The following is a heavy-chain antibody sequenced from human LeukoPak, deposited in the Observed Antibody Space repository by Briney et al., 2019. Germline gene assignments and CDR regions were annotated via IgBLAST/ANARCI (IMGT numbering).Heavy chain of an antibody. Sequence: RSSETLSLTCTVSGGSISSSSYYWGWIRQPPGKGLEWIGSIYYSGSTYYNPSLKSRVTISVDTSKNQFSLKLSSVTAADTAVYYCARPAGRAYCGDDCVRHWFDPWGQGTLVTVSS. D-gene: IGHD2-21*02. CDR1: GGSISSSSYY. V-gene: IGHV4-39*01. J-gene: IGHJ5*02. CDR3: ARPAGRAYCGDDCVRHWFDP. CDR2: IYYSGST.